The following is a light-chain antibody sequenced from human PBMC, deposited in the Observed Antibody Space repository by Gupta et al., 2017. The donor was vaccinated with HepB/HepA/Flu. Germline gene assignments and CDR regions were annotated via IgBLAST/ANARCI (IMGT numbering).Light chain of an antibody. J-gene: IGKJ1*01. CDR3: QQGNSFPWT. CDR1: QGIGSW. CDR2: AAS. Sequence: DIQMTQSPSSVSASVGDRVTITCRASQGIGSWLAWYQQKPGKAPNLLIYAASSLQSGVPSRFSGSGSGTDFTLTITNRQPEDFATYYCQQGNSFPWTFGQGTKVEIK. V-gene: IGKV1-12*01.